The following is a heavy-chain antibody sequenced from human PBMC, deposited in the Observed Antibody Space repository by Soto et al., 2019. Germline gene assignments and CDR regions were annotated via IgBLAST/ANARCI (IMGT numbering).Heavy chain of an antibody. J-gene: IGHJ4*02. CDR3: ARRKGDDYDSSGYHYYFDY. D-gene: IGHD3-22*01. V-gene: IGHV1-2*02. CDR1: GYTFTDYY. Sequence: ASVKVSCKASGYTFTDYYVHWVRQAPGQGLEWMGWINPNSGGTKSAQKFQGRINMTRDTSISTAYMELSRLRSDDTAVYYCARRKGDDYDSSGYHYYFDYWGQGTMVTVSS. CDR2: INPNSGGT.